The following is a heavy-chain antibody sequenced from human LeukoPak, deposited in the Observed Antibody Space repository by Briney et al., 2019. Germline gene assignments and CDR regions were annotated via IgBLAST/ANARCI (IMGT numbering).Heavy chain of an antibody. J-gene: IGHJ4*02. D-gene: IGHD3-22*01. V-gene: IGHV4-59*11. CDR3: ARDWGRYYYDSSGYYELGY. CDR2: IYYSGST. Sequence: SETLSLTCTVSGGSISSHFWSWIRQPPGKGLEWIGYIYYSGSTNYNPSLKSRVTISVDTSKNQFSLKLCSVTAADTAVYYCARDWGRYYYDSSGYYELGYWGQGTLVTVSS. CDR1: GGSISSHF.